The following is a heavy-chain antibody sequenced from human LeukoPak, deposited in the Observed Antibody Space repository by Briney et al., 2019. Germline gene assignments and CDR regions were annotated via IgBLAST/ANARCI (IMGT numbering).Heavy chain of an antibody. CDR2: ISYDGSNK. V-gene: IGHV3-30*18. D-gene: IGHD5-18*01. CDR3: AKAGYGPRYYYYGMDV. J-gene: IGHJ6*02. CDR1: GFTLSSYG. Sequence: PGRSLRLSCAASGFTLSSYGMHWVRQAPGKGLEWVAVISYDGSNKYYADSVKGRFTISRDNSKNTLYLQMNSLRAEDTAVYYCAKAGYGPRYYYYGMDVWGQGTTVTVSS.